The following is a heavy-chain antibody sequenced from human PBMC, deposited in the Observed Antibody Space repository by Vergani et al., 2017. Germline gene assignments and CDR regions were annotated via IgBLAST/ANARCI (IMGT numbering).Heavy chain of an antibody. CDR2: ISGSGGTT. CDR1: GFTFSSYA. V-gene: IGHV3-23*01. J-gene: IGHJ5*02. Sequence: EMQLLESGGGLVQPGGSLRLSCAASGFTFSSYAMSWVRQAPGKGLEWVSAISGSGGTTYYADSVKGRFTISRDNSENTLYLQMNSLRSEDTAVYYCARGQRQERFLEWLSPHNWFDPWGQGTLVTVSS. D-gene: IGHD3-3*01. CDR3: ARGQRQERFLEWLSPHNWFDP.